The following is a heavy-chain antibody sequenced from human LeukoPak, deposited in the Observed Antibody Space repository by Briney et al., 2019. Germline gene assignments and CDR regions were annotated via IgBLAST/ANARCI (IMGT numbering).Heavy chain of an antibody. V-gene: IGHV3-7*03. CDR1: GFPFSSYW. J-gene: IGHJ6*02. CDR2: INHNGNVN. CDR3: ARGGGLDG. Sequence: GSLRLSCAASGFPFSSYWMNWARQAPGKGLEWVASINHNGNVNYYVDSVKGRFTISRDNAKNSLYLQMSNLRAEDTAVYFCARGGGLDGWGQGATVTVSS. D-gene: IGHD3-16*01.